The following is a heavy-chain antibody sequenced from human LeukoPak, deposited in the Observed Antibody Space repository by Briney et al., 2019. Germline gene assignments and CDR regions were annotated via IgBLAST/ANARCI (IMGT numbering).Heavy chain of an antibody. CDR1: GLTFSSYA. D-gene: IGHD3-10*01. CDR3: AKSGSGTHRLNWFDP. CDR2: ISDSGGST. J-gene: IGHJ5*02. Sequence: PGGSLRLSCAASGLTFSSYAVTWVRQAPGKGLEWVSSISDSGGSTYYADSVKGRFTISRDNSKNTLYLQMNSLRAEDTAVYYCAKSGSGTHRLNWFDPWGQGTLVTVSS. V-gene: IGHV3-23*01.